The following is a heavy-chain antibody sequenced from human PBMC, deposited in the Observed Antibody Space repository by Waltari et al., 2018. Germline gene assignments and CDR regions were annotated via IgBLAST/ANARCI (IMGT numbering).Heavy chain of an antibody. J-gene: IGHJ5*02. V-gene: IGHV3-30*03. CDR1: GFSFSSYG. CDR2: ISPDGSMK. D-gene: IGHD6-19*01. CDR3: ATGSSWRGQS. Sequence: VQLVESGGGLVQPGGSLRLSCAASGFSFSSYGMHWVRQAPGKGLEWVAVISPDGSMKNGEDAAKDRFTSARENARNKLYHQMSKLKLEDTAVYYWATGSSWRGQSWGQGVVVNVSS.